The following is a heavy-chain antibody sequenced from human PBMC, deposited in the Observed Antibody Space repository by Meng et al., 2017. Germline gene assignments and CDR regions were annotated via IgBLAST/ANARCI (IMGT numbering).Heavy chain of an antibody. J-gene: IGHJ3*02. D-gene: IGHD3-3*01. V-gene: IGHV4-31*03. Sequence: SETLSLTCTVSGGSISSGGYYWSWIRQHPGKGLEWIGYIYYSGSTYYNPSLKSRVTISVDTSKNQFSLKLSSVTAADTAVYYCARVHHHAYYDFWSGYYRGAFDIWGQGTMVTVSS. CDR3: ARVHHHAYYDFWSGYYRGAFDI. CDR1: GGSISSGGYY. CDR2: IYYSGST.